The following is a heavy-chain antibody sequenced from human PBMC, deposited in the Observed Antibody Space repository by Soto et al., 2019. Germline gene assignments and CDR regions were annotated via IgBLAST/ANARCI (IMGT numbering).Heavy chain of an antibody. V-gene: IGHV3-33*01. Sequence: PGGSLRLSCAASGFTYSSYGMHWVRQAPGKGLEWVAVIWYDGSNKYYADSVKGRFTISRDNSKNSLYLQMNSLRAEDTAVYYCARDLEAAENWFDPWGQGTLVTVSS. CDR3: ARDLEAAENWFDP. CDR1: GFTYSSYG. J-gene: IGHJ5*02. CDR2: IWYDGSNK. D-gene: IGHD6-13*01.